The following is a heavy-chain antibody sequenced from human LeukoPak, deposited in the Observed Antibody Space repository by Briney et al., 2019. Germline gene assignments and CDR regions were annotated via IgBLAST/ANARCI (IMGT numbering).Heavy chain of an antibody. J-gene: IGHJ4*02. V-gene: IGHV3-23*01. CDR3: AKDRFYSTGTWYDY. CDR2: ISGGDGKT. CDR1: GFTLSSHA. Sequence: GGSLRLSCAASGFTLSSHAMSWVRQAPGKGLEWISTISGGDGKTYYADSVKGRFTISRDNTRNTLCLQMNSLRAEDAAVYYCAKDRFYSTGTWYDYWGQGTLVTVSS. D-gene: IGHD6-19*01.